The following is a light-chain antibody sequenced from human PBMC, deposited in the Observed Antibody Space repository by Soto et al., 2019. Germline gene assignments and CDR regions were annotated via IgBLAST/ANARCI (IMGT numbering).Light chain of an antibody. J-gene: IGLJ1*01. Sequence: QSVLTQPASVSGSPGQSITISCTGTSSDVGGYNYVSWYQQHPGKAPKLMIYEVSNRPSGVSNRFSGSKSGNTASLTISGPQAENEAVYYCSSYTRSSTLAFGTGPKLTVL. CDR1: SSDVGGYNY. CDR2: EVS. V-gene: IGLV2-14*01. CDR3: SSYTRSSTLA.